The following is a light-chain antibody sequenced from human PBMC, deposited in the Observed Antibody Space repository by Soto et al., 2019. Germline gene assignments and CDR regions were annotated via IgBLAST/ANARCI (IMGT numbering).Light chain of an antibody. V-gene: IGLV4-69*01. Sequence: QPVLTQSPSASASLGASVKLTCTLSSGHSSYAIAWHQQQAEKGPRYLMKLNSDGSHSKGDGIPDRFSGSSSGAERYLTISSLQCEDEADYYCQAWGTGIQVFGGGTKVTVL. CDR3: QAWGTGIQV. J-gene: IGLJ2*01. CDR2: LNSDGSH. CDR1: SGHSSYA.